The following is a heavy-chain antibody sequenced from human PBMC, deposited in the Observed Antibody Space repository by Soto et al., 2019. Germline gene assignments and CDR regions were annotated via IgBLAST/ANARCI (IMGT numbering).Heavy chain of an antibody. J-gene: IGHJ4*02. V-gene: IGHV3-15*07. Sequence: GVSLRLSFTASGFSFSSSWMNWVRQAPGKGLEWVGRTKTRNEGASTQYPAPVKGRFTISRDDSRNTLSLQLSSLKIEDTGVYYCTTGSYEGYWGQGTLVTVSS. CDR2: TKTRNEGAST. D-gene: IGHD3-3*01. CDR3: TTGSYEGY. CDR1: GFSFSSSW.